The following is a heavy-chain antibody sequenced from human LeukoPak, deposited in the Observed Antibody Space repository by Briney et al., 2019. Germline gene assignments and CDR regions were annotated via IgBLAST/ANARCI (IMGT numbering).Heavy chain of an antibody. CDR3: TTDPKLGVIAGY. Sequence: PGGSLRLSCAASGFTFSNVWMSWVRQAPGKGLEWVGRIKSKTDGGTTDYAAPVKGRFTISRDDSKNTLYLQMNSLKTEDTAVYYCTTDPKLGVIAGYWGQGTLVTVSS. J-gene: IGHJ4*02. D-gene: IGHD2-21*01. V-gene: IGHV3-15*01. CDR1: GFTFSNVW. CDR2: IKSKTDGGTT.